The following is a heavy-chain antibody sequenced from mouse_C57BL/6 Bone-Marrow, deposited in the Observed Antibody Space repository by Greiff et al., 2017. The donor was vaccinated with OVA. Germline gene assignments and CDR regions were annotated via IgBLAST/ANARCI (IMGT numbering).Heavy chain of an antibody. CDR1: GFTFSDFY. J-gene: IGHJ4*01. V-gene: IGHV7-1*01. CDR2: SRNKANDYTT. CDR3: ARGNQNYYAMDY. Sequence: EVKLVESGGGLVQSGRSLRLSCAPSGFTFSDFYMEWVRQAPGKGLEWIAASRNKANDYTTEYSASVKGRFIVSRDTSQSILYLQMNALRAEDTAIYYCARGNQNYYAMDYWGQGTSVTVSS.